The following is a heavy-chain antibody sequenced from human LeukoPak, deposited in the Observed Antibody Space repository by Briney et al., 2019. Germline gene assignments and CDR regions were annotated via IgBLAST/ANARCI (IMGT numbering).Heavy chain of an antibody. CDR1: GGTFSSYA. Sequence: SVKVSCKASGGTFSSYAISWVRQAPGQGLEWVGGIIPIFGTANYAQKFQGRVTITADESTSTAYMGLSSLRSEDTAVYYCARDQTKDYYYYYGMDVWGQGTTVTVSS. V-gene: IGHV1-69*13. J-gene: IGHJ6*02. CDR2: IIPIFGTA. CDR3: ARDQTKDYYYYYGMDV. D-gene: IGHD2-8*01.